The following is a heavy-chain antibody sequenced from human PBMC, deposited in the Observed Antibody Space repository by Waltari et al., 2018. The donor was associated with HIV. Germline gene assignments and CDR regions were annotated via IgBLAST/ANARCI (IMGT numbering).Heavy chain of an antibody. CDR3: TTGGYPTEAFDV. D-gene: IGHD5-12*01. CDR1: KLTFGDVW. J-gene: IGHJ3*01. V-gene: IGHV3-15*01. CDR2: IKSKRDGGAT. Sequence: EVQVVESGGGLVKPGGALRVPCAGFKLTFGDVWVTWVRQAPGKGLEWVGRIKSKRDGGATDYAASVKGRFVISRDDSQNTLYLQMSGLRTEDTAMYYCTTGGYPTEAFDVWGQGTMVTVSP.